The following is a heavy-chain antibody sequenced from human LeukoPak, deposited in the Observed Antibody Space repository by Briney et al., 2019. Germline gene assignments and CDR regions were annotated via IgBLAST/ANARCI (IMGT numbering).Heavy chain of an antibody. D-gene: IGHD1-26*01. Sequence: HPGGSLRLSCAASGFTFSSYAMSWVRQAPGKGLEWVSAISGSGGSTYYADSVKGRFTISRDNSKNTLYLQMNSLRAEDTAVYYCATSFAFSSGRSDYWGQGTLVTVSS. CDR2: ISGSGGST. V-gene: IGHV3-23*01. CDR1: GFTFSSYA. CDR3: ATSFAFSSGRSDY. J-gene: IGHJ4*02.